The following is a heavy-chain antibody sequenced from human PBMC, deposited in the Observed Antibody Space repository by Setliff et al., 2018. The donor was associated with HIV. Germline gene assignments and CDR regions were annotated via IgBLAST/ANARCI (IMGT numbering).Heavy chain of an antibody. CDR2: IYYSGRT. D-gene: IGHD2-2*02. J-gene: IGHJ4*02. CDR3: ARDKRYRFPFDS. CDR1: GGSASNSRYY. Sequence: KTSETLSLTCTVSGGSASNSRYYWAWIRQPPGKGLEYIGSIYYSGRTYYNPSLKSRVTISVDTSKNQFPLSLRSLSAADTAVYYCARDKRYRFPFDSWGQGTLVTVSS. V-gene: IGHV4-39*06.